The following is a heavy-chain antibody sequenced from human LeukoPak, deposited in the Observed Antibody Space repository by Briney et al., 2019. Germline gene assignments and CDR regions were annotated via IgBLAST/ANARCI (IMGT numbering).Heavy chain of an antibody. Sequence: GGSLRLSCAASGFTFSRYWMSWVRQAPGKGLEWVANIKQDGSEKYYVDSVKGRFTISRDNSKNSLYLQMNSLRTEDTALYYCATYGSGSYSHYWGQGTLVTVSS. J-gene: IGHJ4*02. CDR3: ATYGSGSYSHY. V-gene: IGHV3-7*05. CDR2: IKQDGSEK. CDR1: GFTFSRYW. D-gene: IGHD3-10*01.